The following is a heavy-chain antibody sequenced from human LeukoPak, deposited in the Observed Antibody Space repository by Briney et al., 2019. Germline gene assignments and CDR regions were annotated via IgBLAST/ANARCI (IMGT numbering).Heavy chain of an antibody. J-gene: IGHJ6*03. CDR1: GYTFTSYG. CDR2: ISAYNGNT. CDR3: ARGSSDSSSWYTPNYYYYYMDV. D-gene: IGHD6-13*01. Sequence: ASVKVSCKASGYTFTSYGISWVRQAPGQGLEWMGWISAYNGNTNYAQKLQGRVTMTTDTSTSTAYMELRSLRSDDTAVYYCARGSSDSSSWYTPNYYYYYMDVWGKGTTVTVSS. V-gene: IGHV1-18*01.